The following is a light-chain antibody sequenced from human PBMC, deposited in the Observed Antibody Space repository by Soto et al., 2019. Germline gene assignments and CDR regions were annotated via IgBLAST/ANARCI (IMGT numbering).Light chain of an antibody. V-gene: IGKV2-28*01. CDR3: MQALQTPLT. Sequence: DIVMTQSPLSLPVTPGEPASISCRSSQSLLYNNTYNYLDWYVQKPGQSPQLLIYLGSNRASGVPDRFSGSGSGTDFTLKISRVEAEDVGVYYCMQALQTPLTFGGGTKVDIK. CDR2: LGS. CDR1: QSLLYNNTYNY. J-gene: IGKJ4*01.